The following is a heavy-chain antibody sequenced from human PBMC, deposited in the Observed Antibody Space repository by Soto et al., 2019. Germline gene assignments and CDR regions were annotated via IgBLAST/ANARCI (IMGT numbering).Heavy chain of an antibody. CDR3: TRDIGGKGAY. V-gene: IGHV3-74*01. D-gene: IGHD3-10*01. J-gene: IGHJ4*02. Sequence: GCLLLACSASGYTFSSYWMHWVRQVPGKGLLWVSRIDEYGTTINYADSVKGRFTISRDNARNTLYLEMNSLRAEDTALYYCTRDIGGKGAYWGQGTLVTVSS. CDR2: IDEYGTTI. CDR1: GYTFSSYW.